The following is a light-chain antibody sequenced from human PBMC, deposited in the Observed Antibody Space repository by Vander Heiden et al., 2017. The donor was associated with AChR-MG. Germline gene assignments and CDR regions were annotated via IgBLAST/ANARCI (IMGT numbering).Light chain of an antibody. CDR2: DVS. CDR1: SSDVGGHNY. Sequence: QSALTQPRSVSGSPGQSVTISCTGTSSDVGGHNYVSWYQQHPGKAPKLMIYDVSKRPSGVPDRFSGSKSGNTASLTISGLQAEDEADYYCCSYAGSYISYVFGTGTKVTVL. V-gene: IGLV2-11*01. CDR3: CSYAGSYISYV. J-gene: IGLJ1*01.